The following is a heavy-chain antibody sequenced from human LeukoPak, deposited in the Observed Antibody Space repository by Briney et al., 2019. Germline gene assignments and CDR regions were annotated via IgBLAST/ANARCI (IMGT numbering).Heavy chain of an antibody. D-gene: IGHD6-13*01. Sequence: GGSLRLSCAASGFTFSNYAMHWVRQAPGKGLEWVAVISSDGSNKYYPDSVKGRFTISIDNSKNTLYLQMNSLTVEDTAEYYCAKDRVAAAGTAFNWFDPWGQGTLVTVSS. CDR3: AKDRVAAAGTAFNWFDP. CDR1: GFTFSNYA. CDR2: ISSDGSNK. J-gene: IGHJ5*02. V-gene: IGHV3-30*04.